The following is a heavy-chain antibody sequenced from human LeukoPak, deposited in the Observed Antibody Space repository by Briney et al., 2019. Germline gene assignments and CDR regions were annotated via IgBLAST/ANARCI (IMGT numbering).Heavy chain of an antibody. Sequence: ASVKVSCKASGYTFTSYYMHWVRQAPGQGLEWMGIINPSGGSTSYAQKFQGRVTMTRDMSTSTVYMELSSPRSEDTAVYYCAELGITMIGGVWGKGTTVTISS. CDR3: AELGITMIGGV. CDR1: GYTFTSYY. D-gene: IGHD3-10*02. J-gene: IGHJ6*04. CDR2: INPSGGST. V-gene: IGHV1-46*01.